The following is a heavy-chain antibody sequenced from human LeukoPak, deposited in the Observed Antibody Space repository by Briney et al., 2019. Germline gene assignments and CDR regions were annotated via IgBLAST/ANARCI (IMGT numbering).Heavy chain of an antibody. Sequence: PSETLSLTCTVSGGSISSYYWSWIRQPAGKGREWIGRIYTSGSTNYSPSLKSRVTMSVDTSKNQFSLKLSSVTAADTAVYYCAREPVPYYYDSSGYLSWGQGTLVTVSS. CDR2: IYTSGST. J-gene: IGHJ4*02. V-gene: IGHV4-4*07. D-gene: IGHD3-22*01. CDR1: GGSISSYY. CDR3: AREPVPYYYDSSGYLS.